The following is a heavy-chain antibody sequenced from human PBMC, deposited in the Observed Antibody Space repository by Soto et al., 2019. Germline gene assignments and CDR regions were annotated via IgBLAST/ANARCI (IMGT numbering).Heavy chain of an antibody. D-gene: IGHD4-17*01. CDR2: INWNSVNI. CDR1: GFTFDDYT. V-gene: IGHV3-9*01. Sequence: GGSLRLSCAASGFTFDDYTMHLVRQVPGKGLEWVAGINWNSVNIAYADSVKGRFTISRDDAKNALYLQMNSLRPEDTALYYCAKVQDYGGNSNVWGQGTAVTVSS. CDR3: AKVQDYGGNSNV. J-gene: IGHJ6*02.